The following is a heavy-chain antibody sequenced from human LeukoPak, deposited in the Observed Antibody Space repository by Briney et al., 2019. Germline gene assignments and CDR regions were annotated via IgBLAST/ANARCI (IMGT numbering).Heavy chain of an antibody. CDR1: GFTFSIYA. V-gene: IGHV3-49*04. D-gene: IGHD3-9*01. CDR3: TRGDMGYDILTGPEYYFDY. Sequence: GGSLRLSCAASGFTFSIYAMSWVRHAPGKGLVGVGFIRSKAYGGTTEYAASVKGRFTISRDDSKSIAYLQMNSLKTEDTAVYYCTRGDMGYDILTGPEYYFDYWGQGTLVTVSS. CDR2: IRSKAYGGTT. J-gene: IGHJ4*02.